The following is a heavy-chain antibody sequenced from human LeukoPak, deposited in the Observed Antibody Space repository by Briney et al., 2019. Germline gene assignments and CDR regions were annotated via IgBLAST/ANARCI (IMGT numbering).Heavy chain of an antibody. CDR3: VKEYYDVWGGYYLNAFDM. V-gene: IGHV3-30*02. Sequence: GGSLRLSCAASGFTFSSYAMSWVRQAPGKGLEWVAFIRPNGSKTYYADSVKGRFTISRDNSKNTLYLQLNSLRAEDPAVYYCVKEYYDVWGGYYLNAFDMWSRGTMLTVSS. CDR2: IRPNGSKT. CDR1: GFTFSSYA. D-gene: IGHD3-3*01. J-gene: IGHJ3*02.